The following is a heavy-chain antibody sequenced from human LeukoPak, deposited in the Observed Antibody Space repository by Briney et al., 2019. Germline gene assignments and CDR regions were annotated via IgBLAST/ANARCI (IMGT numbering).Heavy chain of an antibody. CDR1: EYHFTSYW. D-gene: IGHD3-10*01. V-gene: IGHV5-51*01. CDR2: IYPGDSDT. Sequence: GESLKISCKASEYHFTSYWIGWLRQMPGKGLEWMGIIYPGDSDTRYSPSFQGQVTISADKSISTAYLQWSSLRASDTAMYYCARHLRPDMVRGVMDGMDVWGQGTTVTVSS. J-gene: IGHJ6*02. CDR3: ARHLRPDMVRGVMDGMDV.